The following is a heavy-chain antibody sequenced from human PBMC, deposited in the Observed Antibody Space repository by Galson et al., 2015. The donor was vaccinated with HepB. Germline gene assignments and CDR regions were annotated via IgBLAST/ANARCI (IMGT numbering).Heavy chain of an antibody. V-gene: IGHV3-30*04. D-gene: IGHD6-13*01. Sequence: SLRLSCAASGFTFSSYAMHWVRQAPGKGLEWVAVISYDGSNKYYADSVKGRFTISRDNSKNTLYLQMNSLRAEDTAVYYCADSIAAAGVHWGQGTLVTVSS. J-gene: IGHJ4*02. CDR3: ADSIAAAGVH. CDR2: ISYDGSNK. CDR1: GFTFSSYA.